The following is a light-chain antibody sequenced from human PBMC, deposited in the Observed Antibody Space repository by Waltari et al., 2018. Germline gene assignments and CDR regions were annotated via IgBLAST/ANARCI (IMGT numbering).Light chain of an antibody. J-gene: IGLJ2*01. CDR2: DVS. CDR1: SNDVGGYNS. Sequence: QSALTQPASVSGSPGQSVTIFCVGTSNDVGGYNSVAWYKEHPGQAPRVIIYDVSNRPSGVSDRFSGSKSGNTASLTISGLQAEDEADYYCSSQSSNDVVLFGGGTKLTVL. V-gene: IGLV2-14*01. CDR3: SSQSSNDVVL.